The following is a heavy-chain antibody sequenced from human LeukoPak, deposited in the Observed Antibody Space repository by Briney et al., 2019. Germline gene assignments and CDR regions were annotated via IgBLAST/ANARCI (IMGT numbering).Heavy chain of an antibody. Sequence: GASVKVSCKASGYTFTSYAMNWVRQAPGQGLEWMGWINPNSGGTNYAQKFQGRVTMTRDTSISTAYMELRSLRSDDTAVYYCATDRRLRYFDYWGQGTLVTVSS. CDR2: INPNSGGT. CDR1: GYTFTSYA. CDR3: ATDRRLRYFDY. D-gene: IGHD3-9*01. V-gene: IGHV1-2*02. J-gene: IGHJ4*02.